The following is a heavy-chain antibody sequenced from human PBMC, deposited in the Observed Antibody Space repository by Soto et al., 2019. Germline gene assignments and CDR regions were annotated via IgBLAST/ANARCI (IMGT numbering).Heavy chain of an antibody. Sequence: ASVKVSCKASGYTFTSYDINWVRQATGQGLEWMGWMNPNSGNTGYAQKFQGRVTMTRNTSISTAYMELSSLRSEDTAVYYCASVAHGATMLDYWGQGTLVTVSS. CDR3: ASVAHGATMLDY. D-gene: IGHD5-12*01. V-gene: IGHV1-8*01. J-gene: IGHJ4*02. CDR1: GYTFTSYD. CDR2: MNPNSGNT.